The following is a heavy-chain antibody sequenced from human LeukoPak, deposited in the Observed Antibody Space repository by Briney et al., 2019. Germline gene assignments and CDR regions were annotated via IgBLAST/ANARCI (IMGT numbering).Heavy chain of an antibody. V-gene: IGHV4-34*01. D-gene: IGHD6-13*01. CDR3: ARGRRYSSSWYALRLGYMDV. CDR1: GGSFSGYY. J-gene: IGHJ6*03. CDR2: INHSGST. Sequence: PSETLSLTCAVYGGSFSGYYWSWIRQPPGKGLEWIGEINHSGSTNYNPSLKSRVTISVDTSKNQFSLKLSSVTAADTAVYYCARGRRYSSSWYALRLGYMDVWGKGTTVTVSS.